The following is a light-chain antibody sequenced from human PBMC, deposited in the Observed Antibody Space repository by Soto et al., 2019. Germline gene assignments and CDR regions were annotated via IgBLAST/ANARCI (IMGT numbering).Light chain of an antibody. CDR2: GAY. J-gene: IGKJ5*01. Sequence: EIVLTQSPGTLSLSPGERATLSCRASQSVSSSYLAWYQQNPGQAHRLLIYGAYSRATGIQDRFSGSGSGTDFTLTIRRLEPEDFAVYYCKQYGSSPITVGQGTRLEI. CDR1: QSVSSSY. V-gene: IGKV3-20*01. CDR3: KQYGSSPIT.